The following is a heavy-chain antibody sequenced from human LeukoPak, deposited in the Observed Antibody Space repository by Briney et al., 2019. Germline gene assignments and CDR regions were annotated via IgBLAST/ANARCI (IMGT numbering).Heavy chain of an antibody. CDR3: ARVRGIYSSSSYWFDP. CDR1: GYSISSGYY. CDR2: IYHSGST. Sequence: PSETLSLTCSVSGYSISSGYYWGWIRQPPGKGLEWIGSIYHSGSTYYNPSLKSRVTISVDTSKNQFSLKLSSVTAADTAVYYCARVRGIYSSSSYWFDPWGQGTLVTVSS. D-gene: IGHD6-6*01. V-gene: IGHV4-38-2*02. J-gene: IGHJ5*02.